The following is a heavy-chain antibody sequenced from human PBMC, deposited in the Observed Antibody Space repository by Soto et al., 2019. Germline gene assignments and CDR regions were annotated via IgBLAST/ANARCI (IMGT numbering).Heavy chain of an antibody. CDR3: ARRVLSSTWYYY. D-gene: IGHD6-13*01. J-gene: IGHJ4*02. CDR2: IYYSGST. CDR1: GDSISTHY. Sequence: QVQLQESGPGLVKPSETLSLTCTVSGDSISTHYWSWIRQPPGKGLEWIGYIYYSGSTDYNPSLTRRVTISVDTSKAQFSLKLMSVTAADTAVYFCARRVLSSTWYYYWGQGILVTVSS. V-gene: IGHV4-59*08.